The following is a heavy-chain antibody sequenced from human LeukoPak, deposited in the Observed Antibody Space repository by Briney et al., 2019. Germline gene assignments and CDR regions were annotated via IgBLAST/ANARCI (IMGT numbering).Heavy chain of an antibody. D-gene: IGHD6-19*01. V-gene: IGHV3-15*01. CDR1: GFTFSNAW. J-gene: IGHJ4*02. CDR3: TTGIAVAGTNY. CDR2: IKSKTDGGTT. Sequence: PGGSPRLSCAASGFTFSNAWMSWVRQAPGKGLEWVGRIKSKTDGGTTDYAAPVKGRFTISRDDSKNTLYLQMNSLKTEDTAVYYCTTGIAVAGTNYWGQGTLVTVSS.